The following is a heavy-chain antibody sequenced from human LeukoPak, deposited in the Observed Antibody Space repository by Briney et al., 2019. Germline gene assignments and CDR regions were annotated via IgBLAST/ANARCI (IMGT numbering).Heavy chain of an antibody. Sequence: PGGSLRLSCAASGFTFSPYRTNWVRQAPGKGLDWVSYISSSGTFIYYADSVKGRFTVSRDNAKNLLFLQMDSLRVEDTAVYYCARDPGVPAAPLDYWGLGTLVTVSS. V-gene: IGHV3-21*01. CDR1: GFTFSPYR. CDR3: ARDPGVPAAPLDY. D-gene: IGHD2-2*01. J-gene: IGHJ4*02. CDR2: ISSSGTFI.